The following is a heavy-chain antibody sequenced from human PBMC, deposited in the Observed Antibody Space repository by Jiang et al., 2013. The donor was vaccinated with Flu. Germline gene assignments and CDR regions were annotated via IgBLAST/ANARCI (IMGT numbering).Heavy chain of an antibody. V-gene: IGHV4-34*01. Sequence: TCAVYGGSFSDYYWTWIRQSPGKGLEWIGEINHDANTNYNPSLKSRASISVDTSKSQFSLRLTSVTAADAAVYYCARAGVNDFWSVFFDYWGQGTLVTVSS. CDR1: GGSFSDYY. D-gene: IGHD3-3*01. J-gene: IGHJ4*02. CDR3: ARAGVNDFWSVFFDY. CDR2: INHDANT.